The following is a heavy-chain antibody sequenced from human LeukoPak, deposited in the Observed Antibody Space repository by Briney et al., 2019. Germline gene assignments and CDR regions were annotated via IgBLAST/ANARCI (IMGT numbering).Heavy chain of an antibody. CDR1: GGSFSGYY. D-gene: IGHD5-24*01. CDR3: ARYAWLQFRSFDY. CDR2: IYYSGST. Sequence: PSETLSLTCAVYGGSFSGYYWSWIRQPPGKGLEWIGYIYYSGSTNYNPSLKSRVTISVDTSKNQFSLKLSSVTAADTAVYYCARYAWLQFRSFDYWGQGTLVTVSS. J-gene: IGHJ4*02. V-gene: IGHV4-59*01.